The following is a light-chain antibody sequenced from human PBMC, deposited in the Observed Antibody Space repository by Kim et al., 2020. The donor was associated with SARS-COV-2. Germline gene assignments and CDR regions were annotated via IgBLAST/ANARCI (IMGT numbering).Light chain of an antibody. Sequence: QAGLTQPPSVSKGLRQTATLTCTGNNNNVGYEGAAWLQQNPGHPPKLLSYRNNDRPSGISERFSASRSGNTASLTISGFQPEDEADYFCSAWDGSLSNWIFGGGTKLTVL. CDR2: RNN. CDR3: SAWDGSLSNWI. V-gene: IGLV10-54*01. J-gene: IGLJ3*02. CDR1: NNNVGYEG.